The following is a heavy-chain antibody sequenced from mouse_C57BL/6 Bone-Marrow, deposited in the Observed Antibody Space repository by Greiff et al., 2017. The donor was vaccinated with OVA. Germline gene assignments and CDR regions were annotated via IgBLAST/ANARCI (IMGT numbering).Heavy chain of an antibody. D-gene: IGHD1-1*01. Sequence: QVQLQQSGPELVKPGASVKISCKASGYSFTSYYIHWVKQRPGQGLEWIGWIYPGSGTTKYNEKFKGKATLTADTSSSTAYMQLSSLTSEDSAVYYCARYDSSPPAMDYWGQGTSVTVSS. CDR1: GYSFTSYY. V-gene: IGHV1-66*01. J-gene: IGHJ4*01. CDR3: ARYDSSPPAMDY. CDR2: IYPGSGTT.